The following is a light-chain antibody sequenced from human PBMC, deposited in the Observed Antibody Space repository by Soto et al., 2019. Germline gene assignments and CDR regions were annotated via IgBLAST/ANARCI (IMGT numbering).Light chain of an antibody. V-gene: IGKV1-27*01. Sequence: DIQMTQSPSSLSASVGDRVTITCRASQGISNEIAWYQQKPGKVPKLLIYAASTLESGVPSRFSGRGSGPDFALTISSLQPEDVATYYCQNYNRAPRTFGQGTKVEIK. CDR3: QNYNRAPRT. CDR2: AAS. CDR1: QGISNE. J-gene: IGKJ1*01.